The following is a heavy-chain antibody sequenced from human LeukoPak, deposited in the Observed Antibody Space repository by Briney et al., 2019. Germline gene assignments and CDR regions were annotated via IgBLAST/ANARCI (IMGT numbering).Heavy chain of an antibody. V-gene: IGHV4-59*01. CDR1: GGSISSDY. CDR2: ISYSGST. D-gene: IGHD3-10*01. CDR3: ARSELLWFGGVNSGFDY. Sequence: PSETLSLTCTVSGGSISSDYWSWIRQPPGKGLEWIGYISYSGSTNYNPSLKSRVTISLDTSKNQFSLKLSSVTAADTAVYYCARSELLWFGGVNSGFDYWGQGTLVTVSS. J-gene: IGHJ4*02.